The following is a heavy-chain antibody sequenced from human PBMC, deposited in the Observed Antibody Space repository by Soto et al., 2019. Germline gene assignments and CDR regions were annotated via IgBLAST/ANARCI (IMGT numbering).Heavy chain of an antibody. D-gene: IGHD4-17*01. Sequence: ASVKVSCKASGYTFTRYGMHWVRQAPGKRLERMGWNNAGNGNKKYSQKFQGRVTITRDTSASTAYKELSSPRTEETAGYYCAIAALDDYVYYYYCMDVWGQGTTVTVSS. CDR3: AIAALDDYVYYYYCMDV. CDR2: NNAGNGNK. V-gene: IGHV1-3*01. J-gene: IGHJ6*02. CDR1: GYTFTRYG.